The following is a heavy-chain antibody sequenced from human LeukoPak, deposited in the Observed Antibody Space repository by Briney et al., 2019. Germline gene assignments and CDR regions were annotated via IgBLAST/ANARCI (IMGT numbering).Heavy chain of an antibody. J-gene: IGHJ6*02. CDR2: VSFGGGHI. CDR1: RFTFSSYS. D-gene: IGHD2/OR15-2a*01. V-gene: IGHV3-21*01. Sequence: PGGSLRLSCVASRFTFSSYSMTWVLRAPGAGLEWVSSVSFGGGHIFYTDSVKGRFTIFRDDSKNSLYLEMNSLRAEDTAVYFCARIVLTPPYGMDVWGQGTTVTVSS. CDR3: ARIVLTPPYGMDV.